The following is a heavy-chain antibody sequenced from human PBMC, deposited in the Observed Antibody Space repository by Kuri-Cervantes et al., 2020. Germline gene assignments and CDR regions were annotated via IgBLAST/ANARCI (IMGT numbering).Heavy chain of an antibody. CDR3: AREGMHAVVPTAPFDY. V-gene: IGHV1-69*06. D-gene: IGHD2-2*01. Sequence: SVKVSCKASGGTFSSYAISWVRQAPGQGLEWMGGIIPIFGTANYAQKFQGRVTITADKSTSTAYMELSSLRPEDTAVYYCAREGMHAVVPTAPFDYWGQGTLVTVSS. CDR1: GGTFSSYA. J-gene: IGHJ4*02. CDR2: IIPIFGTA.